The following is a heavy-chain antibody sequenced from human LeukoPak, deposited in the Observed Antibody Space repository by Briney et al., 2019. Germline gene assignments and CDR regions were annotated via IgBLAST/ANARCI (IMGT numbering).Heavy chain of an antibody. CDR2: IHHSGST. J-gene: IGHJ4*02. Sequence: SETLSLTCTVSGYSISSGYYWGWIRQPPGKGLEWIGSIHHSGSTYYNPSLKSRVTISVDTSKNQFSLKLSSVTAADTAVYYCARDLVAVGATSWGQGTLVTVSS. CDR3: ARDLVAVGATS. CDR1: GYSISSGYY. V-gene: IGHV4-38-2*02. D-gene: IGHD1-26*01.